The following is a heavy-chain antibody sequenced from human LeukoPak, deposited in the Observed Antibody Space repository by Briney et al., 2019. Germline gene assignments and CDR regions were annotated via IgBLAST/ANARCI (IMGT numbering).Heavy chain of an antibody. Sequence: SETLSLTCAVYGGSFSGYYWSWIRQPPGKGLEWIGEINHSGSTNYNPSLKSRVTISVDTSKNQFSLELSSVTAADTAVYYCARGGGDGYNHYGMDVWGQGTTVTVSS. D-gene: IGHD5-24*01. CDR3: ARGGGDGYNHYGMDV. CDR1: GGSFSGYY. CDR2: INHSGST. V-gene: IGHV4-34*01. J-gene: IGHJ6*02.